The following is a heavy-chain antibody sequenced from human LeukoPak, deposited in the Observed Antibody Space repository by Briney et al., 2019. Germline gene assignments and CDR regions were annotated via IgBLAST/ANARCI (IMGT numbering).Heavy chain of an antibody. D-gene: IGHD2-15*01. V-gene: IGHV4-34*01. J-gene: IGHJ1*01. CDR3: ARTRYCSSGSFYVYFQH. Sequence: SETLSLTCAVYGGSFSGYYWSGIRQPPGKGLEWIGEINHSGSTNYNPSLKSRVTISVDTSKNQFSLKLSPVTAADTAVYYGARTRYCSSGSFYVYFQHWGQGTLVTVSS. CDR2: INHSGST. CDR1: GGSFSGYY.